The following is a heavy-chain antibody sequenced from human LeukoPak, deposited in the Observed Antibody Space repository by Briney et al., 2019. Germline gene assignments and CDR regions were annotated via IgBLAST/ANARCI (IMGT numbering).Heavy chain of an antibody. J-gene: IGHJ4*02. CDR3: ARDSSVPYGITD. Sequence: GGSLRLSCAASGFTFSKYAMSWVRQAPGKGLEWVSAISGSDGNTFYADSVKGRFTISRDNSKNTLSLQMNNLRAEDAALYYCARDSSVPYGITDWGQGTLVTVS. V-gene: IGHV3-23*01. CDR2: ISGSDGNT. D-gene: IGHD4-17*01. CDR1: GFTFSKYA.